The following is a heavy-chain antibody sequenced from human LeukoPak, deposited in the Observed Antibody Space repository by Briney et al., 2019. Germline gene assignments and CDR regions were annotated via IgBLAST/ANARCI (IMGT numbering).Heavy chain of an antibody. D-gene: IGHD3-22*01. Sequence: SVKVSCKASGGTFSSYAISWVRQAPGQGLEWMGRIIPIFGTANYAQKFQGRVTITTDESTSTAYMELSSLRSEDTAVYYCARVSNYYDSSDYIGDAFDIWGQGIMVTVSS. J-gene: IGHJ3*02. CDR3: ARVSNYYDSSDYIGDAFDI. CDR1: GGTFSSYA. CDR2: IIPIFGTA. V-gene: IGHV1-69*05.